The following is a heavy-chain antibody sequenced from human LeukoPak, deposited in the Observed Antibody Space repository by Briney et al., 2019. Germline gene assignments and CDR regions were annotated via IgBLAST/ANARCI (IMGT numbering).Heavy chain of an antibody. V-gene: IGHV3-30*04. D-gene: IGHD5-24*01. CDR3: ARRSRDGWYFDY. CDR1: GFTFTNFA. J-gene: IGHJ4*02. Sequence: TGGSLRLSCVASGFTFTNFAVHWVRQAPGKGLEWVAFISYDGSTKYYADSVKGRFTISRDNSKNTLYLQMNSLRTEDTAVYYCARRSRDGWYFDYWGQGTLVTVSS. CDR2: ISYDGSTK.